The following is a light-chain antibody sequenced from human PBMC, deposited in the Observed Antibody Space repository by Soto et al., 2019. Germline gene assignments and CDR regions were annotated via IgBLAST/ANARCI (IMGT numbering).Light chain of an antibody. Sequence: DIQMTQSPSTLSASVGDRVTITCRASQSIRSWLAWYQQKPGKAPKLLIYDASSLDSGVPSRFSGSGSGTEFTLTSSSLQPDDFATYYCQQYNSYPWTFGQGTTLAIK. J-gene: IGKJ2*01. V-gene: IGKV1-5*01. CDR3: QQYNSYPWT. CDR1: QSIRSW. CDR2: DAS.